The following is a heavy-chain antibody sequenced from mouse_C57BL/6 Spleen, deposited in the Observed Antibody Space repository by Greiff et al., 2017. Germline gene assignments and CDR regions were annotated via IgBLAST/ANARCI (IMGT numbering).Heavy chain of an antibody. V-gene: IGHV1-7*01. J-gene: IGHJ2*01. CDR2: LNPRSGYT. D-gene: IGHD1-1*01. CDR3: ARGITTVVGDY. CDR1: GYTFTSYW. Sequence: QVQLKQSGAELAKPGASVKLSCKASGYTFTSYWMHWVKQRPGQGLEWIGYLNPRSGYTKYNQKFKDKATLTADKSSSTAYMQLSSLTYEDSAVXYCARGITTVVGDYWGQGTTLTVSS.